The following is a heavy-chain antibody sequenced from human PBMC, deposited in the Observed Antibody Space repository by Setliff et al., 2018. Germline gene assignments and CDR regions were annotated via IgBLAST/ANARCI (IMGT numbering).Heavy chain of an antibody. CDR3: ARHTYYYDSSGYYYIGYFDY. D-gene: IGHD3-22*01. CDR1: GGSFSSSNYY. Sequence: SETLSLTCTVSGGSFSSSNYYWGWIRQPPGKGLEWIGSIYYRGNTYYNPSLKSRVTISVDTSKNQFSLKLSSVSAADTAMFYCARHTYYYDSSGYYYIGYFDYWGQGTLVTVSS. V-gene: IGHV4-39*01. CDR2: IYYRGNT. J-gene: IGHJ4*02.